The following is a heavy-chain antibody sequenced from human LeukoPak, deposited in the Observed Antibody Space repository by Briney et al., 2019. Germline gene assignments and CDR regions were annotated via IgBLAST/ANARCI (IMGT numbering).Heavy chain of an antibody. V-gene: IGHV3-53*01. CDR3: ARRSGVAVAGAFDY. CDR2: IYSGGST. D-gene: IGHD6-19*01. Sequence: GGSLRLSCAASEFTVSSNYMSWVRQAPGKGLEWVSVIYSGGSTYYADSVKGRFTISRDNSKNTLHLQMNSLRAEDTAVYFCARRSGVAVAGAFDYWGQGTLVTVSS. CDR1: EFTVSSNY. J-gene: IGHJ4*02.